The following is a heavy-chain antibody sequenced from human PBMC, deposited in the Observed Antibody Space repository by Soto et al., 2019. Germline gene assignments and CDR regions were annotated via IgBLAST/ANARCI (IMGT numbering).Heavy chain of an antibody. V-gene: IGHV4-39*01. CDR1: GGDVTSSRYY. CDR2: LYYGGST. J-gene: IGHJ4*02. CDR3: ATMEPHHDFWSANYYFAY. D-gene: IGHD3-3*01. Sequence: QLQLRESGPGLVRPSETLSLTCTVSGGDVTSSRYYWAWIRQTPGKGLEWIATLYYGGSTYSSASRQSGVTISIDTSTNQFSLKMTSVTAADTAFYFCATMEPHHDFWSANYYFAYWGQGTLVSVS.